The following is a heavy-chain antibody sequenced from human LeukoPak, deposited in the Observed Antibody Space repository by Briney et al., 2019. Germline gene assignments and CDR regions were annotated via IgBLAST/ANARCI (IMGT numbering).Heavy chain of an antibody. CDR1: GGSSSSYY. Sequence: SETLSLTCTVSGGSSSSYYWSWIRQPPGKGLEWIGYIYYSGSTNYNPSLKSRVTISVDTSKNQFSLKLSFVTAADTAVYYCARGTLYDSSGQTFDYWGQGTLVTVSS. V-gene: IGHV4-59*01. D-gene: IGHD3-22*01. CDR2: IYYSGST. J-gene: IGHJ4*02. CDR3: ARGTLYDSSGQTFDY.